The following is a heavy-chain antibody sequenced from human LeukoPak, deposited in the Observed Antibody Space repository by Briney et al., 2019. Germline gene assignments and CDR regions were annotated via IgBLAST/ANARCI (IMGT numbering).Heavy chain of an antibody. CDR1: GFTFSSYA. CDR3: ARAKPKNMVRGLIMRRESRYYFDY. CDR2: ISYDGSNK. J-gene: IGHJ4*02. V-gene: IGHV3-30*14. Sequence: GGSLRLSCAASGFTFSSYAMHWVRQAPGKGLEWVAVISYDGSNKYYADSVKGRFTISRDNSKSTLYIQMNSLRAEDTAVYYCARAKPKNMVRGLIMRRESRYYFDYWGQGTLVTVSS. D-gene: IGHD3-10*01.